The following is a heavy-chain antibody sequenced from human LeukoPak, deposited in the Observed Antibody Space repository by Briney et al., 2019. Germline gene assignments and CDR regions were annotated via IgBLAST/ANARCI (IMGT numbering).Heavy chain of an antibody. Sequence: GGSLRLSCAASGFTFSYYAMNWVRQTPGKGLEWVSRISADGGSTYYTDSVKGRFTISRDNSKSTLYLHMSSLRADDTALYYCATPHTGPGGGTNYPPHYWGQGTLVTVSS. V-gene: IGHV3-23*01. CDR1: GFTFSYYA. J-gene: IGHJ4*02. CDR3: ATPHTGPGGGTNYPPHY. D-gene: IGHD3-10*01. CDR2: ISADGGST.